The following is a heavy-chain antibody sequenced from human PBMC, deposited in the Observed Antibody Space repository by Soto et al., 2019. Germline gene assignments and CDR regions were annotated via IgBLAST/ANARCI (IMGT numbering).Heavy chain of an antibody. CDR3: ARVSTGGRAAGCNVYCHHYGMDV. Sequence: SETLSLPCTVAGGSVSRGRSYWSCFRQPPGKGLEWIGFIYYRRRPDTHPSLMSCVTIPLHTSENQLSSELSSVTAADTAVYYCARVSTGGRAAGCNVYCHHYGMDVWGQGTT. V-gene: IGHV4-61*01. CDR2: IYYRRRP. CDR1: GGSVSRGRSY. J-gene: IGHJ6*02. D-gene: IGHD6-13*01.